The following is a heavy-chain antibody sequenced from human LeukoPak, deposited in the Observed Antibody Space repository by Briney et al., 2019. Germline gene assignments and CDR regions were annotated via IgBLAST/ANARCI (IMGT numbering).Heavy chain of an antibody. Sequence: PSETLSLTCTVSGGSISTSSYYWGWVRQPPGKGLEWIGEINHSGSTNYNPSLKSRVTISVDTSKNQFSLKLSSVTAADTAVYYCARHSLGFYYYYYMDVWGKGTTVTISS. CDR1: GGSISTSSYY. CDR2: INHSGST. CDR3: ARHSLGFYYYYYMDV. J-gene: IGHJ6*03. D-gene: IGHD5/OR15-5a*01. V-gene: IGHV4-39*01.